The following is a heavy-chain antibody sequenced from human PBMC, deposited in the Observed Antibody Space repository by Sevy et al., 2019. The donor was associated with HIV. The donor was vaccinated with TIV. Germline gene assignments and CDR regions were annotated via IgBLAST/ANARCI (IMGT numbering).Heavy chain of an antibody. CDR1: GFSFSSYS. V-gene: IGHV3-21*06. Sequence: LGGSLRLSCAASGFSFSSYSMNWVRQAPGKGLEWVSSISGSSNYIYYADSVKGRFTISRDNAKNSLYLQMNSLRAEDTAVYYCARGPSIWGQGTMVTVSS. CDR2: ISGSSNYI. CDR3: ARGPSI. J-gene: IGHJ3*02.